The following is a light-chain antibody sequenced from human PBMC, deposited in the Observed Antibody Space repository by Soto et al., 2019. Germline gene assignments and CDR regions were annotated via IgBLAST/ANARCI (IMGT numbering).Light chain of an antibody. J-gene: IGKJ1*01. CDR3: QQYGSSPLIS. V-gene: IGKV3-20*01. CDR2: GAS. CDR1: QTVSITY. Sequence: VLTPSPGTLSLSPGESATLSCRASQTVSITYLTWYQQKPGQAPRLLIFGASKRATGIPDRFSGSGSGRDFTLTISGLEPEDFAVYYCQQYGSSPLISFGQGTKVDI.